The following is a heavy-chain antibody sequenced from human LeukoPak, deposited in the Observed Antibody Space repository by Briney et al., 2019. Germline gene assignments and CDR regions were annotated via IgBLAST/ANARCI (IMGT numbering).Heavy chain of an antibody. CDR1: GGTFSSYA. D-gene: IGHD5-18*01. Sequence: GSSVKVSCKASGGTFSSYAISWVRQAPGQGLEWMGRIIPILGIANYAQKFQGRVTMTRDTSTSTVYMELSSLRSEDTAVYYCARDPEVTGYSYGYYYYGMDVWGQGTTVTVSS. CDR2: IIPILGIA. J-gene: IGHJ6*02. CDR3: ARDPEVTGYSYGYYYYGMDV. V-gene: IGHV1-69*04.